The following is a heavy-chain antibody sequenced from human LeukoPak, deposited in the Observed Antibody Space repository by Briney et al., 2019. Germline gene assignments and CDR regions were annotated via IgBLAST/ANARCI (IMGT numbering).Heavy chain of an antibody. V-gene: IGHV4-4*07. Sequence: SETLSLTCTVSGGSISDYYWSWIRQPAGKGLEWIGRIYPSGSTNYSPSLKSRFTMSVDTSKNQFSLRLSSVTAADTAVYYCARDTGYLGSGGFLLWGQGTLVTVSS. CDR3: ARDTGYLGSGGFLL. CDR1: GGSISDYY. CDR2: IYPSGST. D-gene: IGHD3-10*01. J-gene: IGHJ4*02.